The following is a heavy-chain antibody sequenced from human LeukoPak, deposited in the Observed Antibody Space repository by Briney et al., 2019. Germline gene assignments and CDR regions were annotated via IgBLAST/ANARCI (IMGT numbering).Heavy chain of an antibody. CDR1: GYTFTTYY. CDR3: ARILEAAMSTYAMDV. Sequence: ASVKVSCKASGYTFTTYYIHWLRQAPGQGLDWMGIINPSGGSTSYAQKFQGRVTMTRDTSTSTVYMELSSLRSEDTAVYYCARILEAAMSTYAMDVWGQGTTVTVSS. CDR2: INPSGGST. J-gene: IGHJ6*02. D-gene: IGHD3-16*01. V-gene: IGHV1-46*01.